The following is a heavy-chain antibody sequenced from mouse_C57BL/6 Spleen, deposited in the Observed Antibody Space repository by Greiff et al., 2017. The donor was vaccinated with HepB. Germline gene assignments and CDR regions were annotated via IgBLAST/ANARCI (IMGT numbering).Heavy chain of an antibody. Sequence: EVQLQQSGPELVKPGASVKIPCKASGYTFTDYNMDWVKQSHGKSLEWIGDINPNNGGTIYNQKFKGKATLTVDKSSSTAYMELRSLTSEDTAVYYWAREGAEGGYFDVWGTGTTVTVSS. CDR3: AREGAEGGYFDV. J-gene: IGHJ1*03. CDR1: GYTFTDYN. CDR2: INPNNGGT. V-gene: IGHV1-18*01.